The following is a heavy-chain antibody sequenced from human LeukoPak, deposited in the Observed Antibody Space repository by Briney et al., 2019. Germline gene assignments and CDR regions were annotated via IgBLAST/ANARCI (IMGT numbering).Heavy chain of an antibody. CDR1: GFTFGDYA. J-gene: IGHJ4*02. CDR3: TRVPPYSGYDDY. D-gene: IGHD5-12*01. CDR2: IRSKAYGGTT. Sequence: PGGSLRLSCTASGFTFGDYAMSWFRQAPGKGLEWVGFIRSKAYGGTTEYAASVKGRFTISRGDSKSIAYLQMNSLKTEDTAVYYCTRVPPYSGYDDYWGQGTLVTVSS. V-gene: IGHV3-49*03.